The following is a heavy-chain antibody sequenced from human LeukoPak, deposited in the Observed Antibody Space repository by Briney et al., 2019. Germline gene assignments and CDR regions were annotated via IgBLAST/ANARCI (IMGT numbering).Heavy chain of an antibody. CDR1: GGSISSGSYY. D-gene: IGHD3-22*01. CDR2: IYTSGST. CDR3: AREMRYYDSSGYYYYYYYMDV. Sequence: SETLSLTCTVSGGSISSGSYYWSWIRQPAGKGLEWIGRIYTSGSTNYNPSLKSRVTISVDTSKNQFSLKLSSVTAADTAVYYCAREMRYYDSSGYYYYYYYMDVWGKGTTVTISS. V-gene: IGHV4-61*02. J-gene: IGHJ6*03.